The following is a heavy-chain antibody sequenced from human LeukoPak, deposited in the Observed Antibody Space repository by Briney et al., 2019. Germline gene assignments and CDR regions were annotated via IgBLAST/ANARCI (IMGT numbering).Heavy chain of an antibody. D-gene: IGHD4-17*01. Sequence: SETLSLTCTVSGGSISSGDYYWSWIRQLPGKGLEWIGYIYYSGSTYYNPSLKSRVTISVDTSKNQFSLKLSSVTAADTAVYYCARDLYGDYFDYWGQGTLVTVSS. CDR2: IYYSGST. CDR3: ARDLYGDYFDY. CDR1: GGSISSGDYY. V-gene: IGHV4-30-4*01. J-gene: IGHJ4*02.